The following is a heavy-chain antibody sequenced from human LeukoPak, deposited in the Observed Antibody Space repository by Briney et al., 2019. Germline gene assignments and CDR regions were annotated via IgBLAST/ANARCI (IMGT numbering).Heavy chain of an antibody. V-gene: IGHV3-21*01. CDR1: GFTFSTYS. Sequence: PGGSLRLSCAASGFTFSTYSMNWVRQAPGKGLEWVSFISSSSSYIYYADSVKGRFTISRDNAKNSLYLQMNSLRAEDTAVYYCARGRGATTGPLPVLRGLYFDYWGQGTLVTVSS. CDR3: ARGRGATTGPLPVLRGLYFDY. J-gene: IGHJ4*02. CDR2: ISSSSSYI. D-gene: IGHD1-26*01.